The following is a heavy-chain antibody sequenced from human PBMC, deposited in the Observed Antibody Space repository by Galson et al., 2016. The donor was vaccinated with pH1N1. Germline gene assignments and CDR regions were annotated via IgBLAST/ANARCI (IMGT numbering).Heavy chain of an antibody. D-gene: IGHD4-17*01. Sequence: PALVKPTQTLTLTCTFSGFSLSTSGVGMGWIRQPTGKALEWLARIYWDDDKSYRPSPKSRLTITNDNSKNQVVPTMTNMDPVDTATYYGARNGYGDYVGYFDYWGQGTLVTVSS. CDR2: IYWDDDK. V-gene: IGHV2-5*02. J-gene: IGHJ4*02. CDR1: GFSLSTSGVG. CDR3: ARNGYGDYVGYFDY.